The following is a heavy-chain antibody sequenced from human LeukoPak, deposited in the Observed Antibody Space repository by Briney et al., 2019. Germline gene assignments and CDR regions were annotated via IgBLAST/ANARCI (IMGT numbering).Heavy chain of an antibody. Sequence: GGFLGLSCAASGFSFRSYGMDWVRQPPGKGLAWVAFIRYDGNNKDYADCVKGRITISRDNSKNTLYLQMNSLRAEDTAVYYCARSSSGFTMIVVVIDYWGQGTLVTVSS. J-gene: IGHJ4*02. CDR3: ARSSSGFTMIVVVIDY. CDR2: IRYDGNNK. V-gene: IGHV3-30*02. D-gene: IGHD3-22*01. CDR1: GFSFRSYG.